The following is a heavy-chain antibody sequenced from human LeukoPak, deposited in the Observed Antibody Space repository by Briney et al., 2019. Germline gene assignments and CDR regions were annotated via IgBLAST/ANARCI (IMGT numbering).Heavy chain of an antibody. D-gene: IGHD2-2*01. V-gene: IGHV3-48*02. CDR1: GFTFSSYA. CDR2: ISSNSNTI. Sequence: GGSLRLSCAASGFTFSSYAMSWVRQAPGKGLEWVSWISSNSNTIYYADSVKGRFTISRDNTKNSLDLQMNSLRDEDTAVYYCARPSRSTGPAYWGQGTLVTVSS. CDR3: ARPSRSTGPAY. J-gene: IGHJ4*02.